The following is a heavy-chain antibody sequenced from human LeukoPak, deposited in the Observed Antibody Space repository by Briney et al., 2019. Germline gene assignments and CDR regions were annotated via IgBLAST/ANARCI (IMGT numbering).Heavy chain of an antibody. Sequence: GGSLRLSCAASGFTFSSYGMHWVRQAPGKGLEWVAVISYDGSNKYYADSVKGRFTISRDNSKNALYLQMNSLRAEDTAVYYCAKDGSSVIFGYWGQGTLVTVSS. CDR1: GFTFSSYG. CDR2: ISYDGSNK. CDR3: AKDGSSVIFGY. D-gene: IGHD6-6*01. V-gene: IGHV3-30*18. J-gene: IGHJ4*02.